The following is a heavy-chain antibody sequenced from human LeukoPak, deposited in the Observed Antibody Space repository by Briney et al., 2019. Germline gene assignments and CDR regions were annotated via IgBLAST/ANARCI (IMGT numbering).Heavy chain of an antibody. V-gene: IGHV3-48*01. CDR2: ISSDTGTI. CDR3: ARGRFYYYMDV. CDR1: GFTFSSYN. J-gene: IGHJ6*03. Sequence: PGGSLRLSCAASGFTFSSYNMNWVRQAPGKGLEWVSYISSDTGTIYYADSVKGRFTISRDNAENSLSLQMNSLRVEDTAVYYCARGRFYYYMDVWGKGATATVSS.